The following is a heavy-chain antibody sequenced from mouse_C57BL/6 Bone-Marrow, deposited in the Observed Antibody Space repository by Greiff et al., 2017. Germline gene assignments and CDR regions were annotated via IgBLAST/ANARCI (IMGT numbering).Heavy chain of an antibody. D-gene: IGHD1-1*01. J-gene: IGHJ2*01. CDR1: GYTFTSYW. Sequence: QVQLQQPGAELVMPGASVKLSCKASGYTFTSYWMHWVKQRPGQGLEWIGEIDPSDSYTNYNQKFKGKSPLTVDKSSSTAYMQLSSLTSEDSAVYYCAREGITTVVAHFDYWGQGTTLTVSS. CDR3: AREGITTVVAHFDY. CDR2: IDPSDSYT. V-gene: IGHV1-69*01.